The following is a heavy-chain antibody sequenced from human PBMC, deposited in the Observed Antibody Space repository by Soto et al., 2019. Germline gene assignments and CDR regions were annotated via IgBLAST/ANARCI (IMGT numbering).Heavy chain of an antibody. J-gene: IGHJ5*02. CDR1: GFTFSSYA. V-gene: IGHV3-23*01. CDR2: ISGSGGST. CDR3: AKDGGVFGGVWFDP. Sequence: EVQLLESGGGLVQPGGSLRLSCAASGFTFSSYAMSWVRQAPGKGLEWVSAISGSGGSTYYADSVKGRFTISRDNSKNALYLQMNSLRAEGTAVYYCAKDGGVFGGVWFDPWGQGTLVTVSS. D-gene: IGHD3-3*01.